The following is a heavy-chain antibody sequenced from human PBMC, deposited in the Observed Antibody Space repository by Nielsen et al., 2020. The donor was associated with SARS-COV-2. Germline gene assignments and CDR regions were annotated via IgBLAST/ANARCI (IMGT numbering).Heavy chain of an antibody. Sequence: GGSLRLSCAASGFTFSSYSMNWVRQAPGKGLEWVSSISSSSSYTNYADSVKGRFTISRDNAKNSLYLQMNSLRAEDTAVYYCTPTKARDYWGQGTLVTVSS. CDR3: TPTKARDY. CDR2: ISSSSSYT. CDR1: GFTFSSYS. V-gene: IGHV3-21*04. J-gene: IGHJ4*02.